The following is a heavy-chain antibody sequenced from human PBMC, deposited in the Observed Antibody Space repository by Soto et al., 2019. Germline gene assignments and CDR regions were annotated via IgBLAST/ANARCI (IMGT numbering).Heavy chain of an antibody. J-gene: IGHJ5*02. CDR3: ARDVDYGSGSYYRWRDGLFDP. V-gene: IGHV4-31*03. D-gene: IGHD3-10*01. CDR1: GGSLSSGGYY. CDR2: IYYSGST. Sequence: QVQLQESGPGLVKPSPTLSLTCTVSGGSLSSGGYYWSWIRPPPGKGLEWVGYIYYSGSTYYNPSLKSRVTISVDTSKNQFSLKLSSVTAADTAVYYCARDVDYGSGSYYRWRDGLFDPWGQGTLVTVSS.